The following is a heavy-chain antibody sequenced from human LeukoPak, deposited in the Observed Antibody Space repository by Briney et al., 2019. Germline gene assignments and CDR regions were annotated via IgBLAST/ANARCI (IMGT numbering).Heavy chain of an antibody. CDR2: INPNSGGT. D-gene: IGHD6-13*01. J-gene: IGHJ4*02. V-gene: IGHV1-2*02. Sequence: ASVKVSCKASGYTFTVYYMHWVRQAPGQGREWMGWINPNSGGTNYAQKFQGRVTMTRDTSISTAYMELSRLRSDDTAVYYCARSDSSSWHLDYWGQGTLVTVSS. CDR1: GYTFTVYY. CDR3: ARSDSSSWHLDY.